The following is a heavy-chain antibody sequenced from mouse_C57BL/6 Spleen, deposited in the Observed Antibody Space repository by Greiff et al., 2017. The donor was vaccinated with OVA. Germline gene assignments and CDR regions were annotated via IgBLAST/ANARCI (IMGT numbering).Heavy chain of an antibody. D-gene: IGHD2-3*01. CDR2: INPNNGGT. V-gene: IGHV1-18*01. CDR3: ARGGVYDGYYSYAMDY. J-gene: IGHJ4*01. Sequence: EVKLMESGPELVKPGASVKIPCKASGYTFTDYNMDWVKQSHGKSLEWIGDINPNNGGTIYNQKFKGKATLTVDKSSSTAYMELRSLTSEDTAVYYCARGGVYDGYYSYAMDYWGQGTSVTVSS. CDR1: GYTFTDYN.